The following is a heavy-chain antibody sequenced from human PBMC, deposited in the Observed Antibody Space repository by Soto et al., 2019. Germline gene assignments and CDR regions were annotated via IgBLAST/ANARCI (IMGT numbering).Heavy chain of an antibody. J-gene: IGHJ6*02. CDR3: ARDSLEVRGALYYGMDV. Sequence: SETLSLTCTVSGGSISSGGYYWSWIRQHPGKGLEWIGYIYYSGSTYYNPSLKSRVTISVDTSKNQFSLKLSSVTAADTAVYYCARDSLEVRGALYYGMDVWGQGTTVTVSS. V-gene: IGHV4-31*03. D-gene: IGHD3-10*01. CDR2: IYYSGST. CDR1: GGSISSGGYY.